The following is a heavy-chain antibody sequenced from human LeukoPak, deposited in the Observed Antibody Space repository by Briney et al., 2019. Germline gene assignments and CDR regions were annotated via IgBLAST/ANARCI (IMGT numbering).Heavy chain of an antibody. J-gene: IGHJ4*02. CDR3: AKAHSYYGGNSRTYFDY. D-gene: IGHD4-23*01. CDR1: GFTLSSYG. Sequence: GRSLRLSCAAFGFTLSSYGMHWARQAPGKGLEWVAVISYDGSNKYYADSVKGRFTISRDNSKNTLYLQMNSLRAEDTAVYYCAKAHSYYGGNSRTYFDYWGQGTLVTVSS. CDR2: ISYDGSNK. V-gene: IGHV3-30*18.